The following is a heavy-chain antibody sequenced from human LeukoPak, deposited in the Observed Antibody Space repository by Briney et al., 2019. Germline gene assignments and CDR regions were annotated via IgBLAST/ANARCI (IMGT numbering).Heavy chain of an antibody. CDR2: ISWNSGSI. D-gene: IGHD2-15*01. CDR3: AKGIRLVVAATTVFDY. J-gene: IGHJ4*02. CDR1: GFTFDDYA. V-gene: IGHV3-9*01. Sequence: TGGSLRLSCAASGFTFDDYAMHWVRQAPGKGLEWVSGISWNSGSIGYADSVEGRFTISRDNAKNSLYLQMNSLRAEDTALYYCAKGIRLVVAATTVFDYWGQGTLVTVSS.